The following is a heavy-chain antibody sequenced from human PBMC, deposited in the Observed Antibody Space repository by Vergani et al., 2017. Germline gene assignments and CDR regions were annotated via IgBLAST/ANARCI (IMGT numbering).Heavy chain of an antibody. D-gene: IGHD3-22*01. CDR1: GGTFSSYA. J-gene: IGHJ4*02. V-gene: IGHV1-69*12. CDR2: IIPIFGTA. Sequence: QVQLVQSGAEVKKPGSSVKVSCKASGGTFSSYAISWVRQARGQGLEWMGGIIPIFGTANYAQKFQGRVTITADESTSTAYMELSSLRSEDTAVYYCARSYYDSSGYYPFDYWGQGTLVTVSS. CDR3: ARSYYDSSGYYPFDY.